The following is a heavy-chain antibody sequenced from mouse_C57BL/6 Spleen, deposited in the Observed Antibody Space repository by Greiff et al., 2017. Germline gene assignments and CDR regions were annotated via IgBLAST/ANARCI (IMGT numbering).Heavy chain of an antibody. Sequence: QVQLQQSGAELVRPGASVTLSCKASGYTFTDYEMHWVKQTPVHGLEWIGAINPETGGTAYNQKFKGKAILTADKSSSTAYMELRSLTSEDSAVYYCTRVGYGDFAWFAYWGQGTLVTVSA. D-gene: IGHD2-13*01. CDR2: INPETGGT. CDR3: TRVGYGDFAWFAY. V-gene: IGHV1-15*01. J-gene: IGHJ3*01. CDR1: GYTFTDYE.